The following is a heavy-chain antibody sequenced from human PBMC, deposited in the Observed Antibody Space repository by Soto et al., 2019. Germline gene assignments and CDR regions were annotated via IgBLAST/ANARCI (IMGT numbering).Heavy chain of an antibody. CDR2: ISWDGGSA. Sequence: DVQLVESGGVEVQPGGSLRLSCAASGFAFDDYTMHWVRQGPGKGLEWVSLISWDGGSAYYADSMKGRFTISRDNSKNSLYLQMNSLRTEDTALYYCAKGVSRWDQVLWGVYGMDVWGQGTTVTVSS. J-gene: IGHJ6*02. V-gene: IGHV3-43*01. D-gene: IGHD2-2*01. CDR1: GFAFDDYT. CDR3: AKGVSRWDQVLWGVYGMDV.